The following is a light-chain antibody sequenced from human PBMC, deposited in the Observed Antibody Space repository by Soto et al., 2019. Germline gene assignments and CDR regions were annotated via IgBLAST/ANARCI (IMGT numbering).Light chain of an antibody. Sequence: DIQMTQSPSSLSASVGDRVTITCRASQSISSYLNWYQQKPGKAPKLLIYAASSLQSGVPSRFSGSGPGTDFTLTIRSLQPEDFATYYCQQSYSSPMYTFGQGTKLEIK. CDR1: QSISSY. J-gene: IGKJ2*01. CDR3: QQSYSSPMYT. V-gene: IGKV1-39*01. CDR2: AAS.